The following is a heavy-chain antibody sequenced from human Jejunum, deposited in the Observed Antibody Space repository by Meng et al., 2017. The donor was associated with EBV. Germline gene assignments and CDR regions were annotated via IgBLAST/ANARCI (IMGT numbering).Heavy chain of an antibody. CDR1: GYTFTSNF. CDR2: INPNGDSS. Sequence: VQSVESGTEVKKPVASLKDSCKASGYTFTSNFMHWVRQAPGQGLEWMGVINPNGDSSIYAQKFQDRVTLTRDLPTNTDYMELTSLGSEDTATYYCARDVSDSSKAWWLDTCGQGTLVTVSS. J-gene: IGHJ5*02. D-gene: IGHD3-22*01. CDR3: ARDVSDSSKAWWLDT. V-gene: IGHV1-46*01.